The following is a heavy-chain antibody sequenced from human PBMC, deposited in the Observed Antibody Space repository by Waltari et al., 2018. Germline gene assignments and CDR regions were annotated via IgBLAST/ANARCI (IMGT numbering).Heavy chain of an antibody. CDR2: IKPNSGGT. V-gene: IGHV1-2*06. CDR3: ARENWNAFDM. D-gene: IGHD3-3*01. CDR1: GYTFTGYH. Sequence: QVQLVQSGAEVKKPGASVKVSCKISGYTFTGYHIHWVRQAPGQGLEWVGRIKPNSGGTNYAQKFRGRVTMTGDTTVSTVYMELSRLTSDDTAVYYCARENWNAFDMCGQGTLVTVSS. J-gene: IGHJ3*02.